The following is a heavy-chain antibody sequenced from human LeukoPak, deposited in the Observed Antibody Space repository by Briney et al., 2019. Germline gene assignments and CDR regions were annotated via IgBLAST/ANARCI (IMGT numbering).Heavy chain of an antibody. J-gene: IGHJ5*02. Sequence: GGSLRLSCAASGFTLSGLALSGVGKAPGRGRRRVSAISGSGGSTYYADSVKGRFTISRDNSKNTLYLQMNSLRAEDTAVYYCANDNGGTNWFDPWGQGTLVTVSS. V-gene: IGHV3-23*01. CDR1: GFTLSGLA. CDR3: ANDNGGTNWFDP. CDR2: ISGSGGST.